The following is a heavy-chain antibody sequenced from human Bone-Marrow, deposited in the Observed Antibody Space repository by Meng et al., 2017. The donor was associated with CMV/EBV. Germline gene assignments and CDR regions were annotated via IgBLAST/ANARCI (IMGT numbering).Heavy chain of an antibody. V-gene: IGHV4-34*01. Sequence: GSLRLSCAVYGGSFSGYFWSWIRQPPGKGLEWIGEINYSENTNYNASLKSRVTMSVDTSKKHFSLRLSSVTAADTAVYYCARVARGGRGVPFDPWGRGALVTVSS. CDR2: INYSENT. D-gene: IGHD3-16*01. CDR3: ARVARGGRGVPFDP. J-gene: IGHJ5*02. CDR1: GGSFSGYF.